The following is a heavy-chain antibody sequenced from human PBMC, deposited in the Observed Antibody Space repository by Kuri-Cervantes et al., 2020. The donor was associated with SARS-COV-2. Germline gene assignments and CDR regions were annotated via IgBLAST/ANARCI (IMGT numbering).Heavy chain of an antibody. J-gene: IGHJ4*02. CDR2: IYYSGST. CDR1: GGSISSYY. V-gene: IGHV4-59*01. CDR3: VRWPSWSGSIDY. Sequence: SETLSLTCTVSGGSISSYYWSWIRQPPGKGLEWIGYIYYSGSTNYNPSLKSRVTISVDTSKNQFSLKLSSVTAADTAVYYCVRWPSWSGSIDYWGQGTLVTVSS. D-gene: IGHD3-3*01.